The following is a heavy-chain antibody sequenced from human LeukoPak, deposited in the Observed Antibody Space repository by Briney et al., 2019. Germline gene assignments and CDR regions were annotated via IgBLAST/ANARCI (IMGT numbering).Heavy chain of an antibody. J-gene: IGHJ4*02. Sequence: PGGSLRLSCAASGFTFSSYSMNWVRQAPGKGLEWVSSISSSSSYIYYADSVKGRFTISRDNAKNSLYLQMNSLRAEDTALYYCAKDPGSIVGTTGDYWGQGTLVTVSS. D-gene: IGHD1-26*01. CDR2: ISSSSSYI. CDR3: AKDPGSIVGTTGDY. CDR1: GFTFSSYS. V-gene: IGHV3-21*04.